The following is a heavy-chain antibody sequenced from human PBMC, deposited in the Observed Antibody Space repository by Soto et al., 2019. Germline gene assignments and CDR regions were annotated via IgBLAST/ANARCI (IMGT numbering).Heavy chain of an antibody. J-gene: IGHJ4*02. D-gene: IGHD3-22*01. CDR1: GFTVSSNY. Sequence: EVQLVESGGGLVQPGGSLRLSCAASGFTVSSNYMSWVRQAPGKGLEWVSVIYSGGSTYYADSVKGRFTISRDNSKNTGYLQMNSVRAEDTAVYYCARDRPNYYDSSGYNVYWGQGTLVTVSS. V-gene: IGHV3-66*01. CDR3: ARDRPNYYDSSGYNVY. CDR2: IYSGGST.